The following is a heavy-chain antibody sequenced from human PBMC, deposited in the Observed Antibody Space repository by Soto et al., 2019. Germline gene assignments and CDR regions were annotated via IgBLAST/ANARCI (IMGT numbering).Heavy chain of an antibody. V-gene: IGHV1-2*02. CDR2: INPNSGDT. CDR3: ARPYCSSNSCHNWFDS. D-gene: IGHD2-2*01. Sequence: ASGKVSCKASEYIFTGYYINWLRQAPGQGLERVGWINPNSGDTNYAQQFQGRVTMTTDTSISTAYMELNRLRSDDTAVYYCARPYCSSNSCHNWFDSWGQGTLVTVSS. J-gene: IGHJ5*01. CDR1: EYIFTGYY.